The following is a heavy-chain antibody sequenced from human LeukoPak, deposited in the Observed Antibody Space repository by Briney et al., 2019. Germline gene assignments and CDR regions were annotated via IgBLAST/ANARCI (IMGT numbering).Heavy chain of an antibody. Sequence: GGSLRLSCAASGFAFSSIGMHWVRQAPGTGLECLAVTWYDGTNKYYADSVKGRFTISRDNSKNTLYLQMNSLRAEDTAVYYCARATVTRWFDPWGQGTLVTVSS. J-gene: IGHJ5*02. CDR1: GFAFSSIG. CDR2: TWYDGTNK. V-gene: IGHV3-33*01. D-gene: IGHD4-17*01. CDR3: ARATVTRWFDP.